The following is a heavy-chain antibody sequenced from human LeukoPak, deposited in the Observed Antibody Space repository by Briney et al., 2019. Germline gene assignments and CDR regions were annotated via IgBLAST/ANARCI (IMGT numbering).Heavy chain of an antibody. J-gene: IGHJ4*02. CDR3: ARDRVSGGLDY. Sequence: SETLSLTSTVSGGSISSYYWSWIRQPPGKGLEWIGYIYYSGSTNYNPSLKSRVTISVGTSKNQFSLKLSSVTAADTAVYYCARDRVSGGLDYWGQGTLVTVSS. CDR2: IYYSGST. CDR1: GGSISSYY. D-gene: IGHD3-10*01. V-gene: IGHV4-59*01.